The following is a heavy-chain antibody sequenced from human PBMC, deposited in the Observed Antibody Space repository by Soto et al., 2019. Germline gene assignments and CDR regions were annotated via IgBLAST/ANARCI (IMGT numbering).Heavy chain of an antibody. V-gene: IGHV1-46*01. D-gene: IGHD4-17*01. CDR3: ARHDDYGDLGVWFDP. Sequence: GASVKVSCKASGYTFTSYYMHWVRQAPGQGLEWMGIINPSGGSTSYAQKFKSRVTISVDTSKNQFSLKLSSVTAADTAVYYCARHDDYGDLGVWFDPWGQGTLVTVSS. J-gene: IGHJ5*02. CDR2: INPSGGST. CDR1: GYTFTSYY.